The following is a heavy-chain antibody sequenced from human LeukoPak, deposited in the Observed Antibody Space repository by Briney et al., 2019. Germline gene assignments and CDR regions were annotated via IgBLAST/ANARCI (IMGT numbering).Heavy chain of an antibody. CDR2: IIHNFGAT. CDR3: ARGYCSGDSCFHDAFDI. Sequence: SVTVSCTTSGGTFSDFAFSWVRQAPGQGLEWMGNIIHNFGATSYAQNFKGRVSITTDESPSTAYMELSSLRSEDTAVYYCARGYCSGDSCFHDAFDIWGHGTMVTVSS. CDR1: GGTFSDFA. J-gene: IGHJ3*02. D-gene: IGHD2-15*01. V-gene: IGHV1-69*05.